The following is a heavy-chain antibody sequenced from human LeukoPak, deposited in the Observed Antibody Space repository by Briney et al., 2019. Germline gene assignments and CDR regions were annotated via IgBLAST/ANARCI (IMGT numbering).Heavy chain of an antibody. D-gene: IGHD3-22*01. CDR1: GFIFSNYG. CDR3: AKDLYPSYYYDTNGYYLDY. V-gene: IGHV3-30*02. J-gene: IGHJ4*02. Sequence: GGSLRLSCAASGFIFSNYGMHWVRQAPGKGLEWVAFIWYDGNNKYYADSVKGRFTISRDNSKNSVYLQMNSLRAEDTAVYYCAKDLYPSYYYDTNGYYLDYWGQGTLVTVSS. CDR2: IWYDGNNK.